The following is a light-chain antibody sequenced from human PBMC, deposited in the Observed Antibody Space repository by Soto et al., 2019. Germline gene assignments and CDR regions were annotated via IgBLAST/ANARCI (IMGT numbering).Light chain of an antibody. V-gene: IGKV3-11*01. CDR1: QSVSSY. Sequence: EIVLTQSPATLSLSPGETATLSCRASQSVSSYLAWYQQKPGQAPRLLIYDASNRATGIPARFSGSGSGTDFTLTISSLEPEDFAVYYCQQRSNWPPIFSCGAGTKVDIK. CDR2: DAS. CDR3: QQRSNWPPIFS. J-gene: IGKJ3*01.